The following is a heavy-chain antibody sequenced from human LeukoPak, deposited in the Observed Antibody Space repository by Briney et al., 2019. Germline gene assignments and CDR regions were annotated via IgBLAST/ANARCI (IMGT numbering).Heavy chain of an antibody. J-gene: IGHJ4*02. CDR3: ARGAAPYYFDY. Sequence: PGGSLRLSCAASGFTFSSYGMHWVRQAPGKGLEWVAVIWYDGSNKYYADSVKGRFTISRDNSKNTLYLQMNSLRAEDTAVYYCARGAAPYYFDYWGQGTLVTVSS. D-gene: IGHD6-25*01. CDR1: GFTFSSYG. V-gene: IGHV3-33*01. CDR2: IWYDGSNK.